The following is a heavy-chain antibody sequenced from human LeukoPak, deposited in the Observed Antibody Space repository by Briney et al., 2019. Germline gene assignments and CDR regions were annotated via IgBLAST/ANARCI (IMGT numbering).Heavy chain of an antibody. D-gene: IGHD3-16*02. Sequence: GGSLRLSCAVSGFTFSNYAMSWVRQAPGKGPEWVSDISSSGGGTYYRDSVKGRFTISRDNSNNRLFLEMNSLRAEDTAFYYCVKRGGLIRTHLHAWGQGTLVTVSS. V-gene: IGHV3-23*01. CDR1: GFTFSNYA. CDR2: ISSSGGGT. CDR3: VKRGGLIRTHLHA. J-gene: IGHJ5*02.